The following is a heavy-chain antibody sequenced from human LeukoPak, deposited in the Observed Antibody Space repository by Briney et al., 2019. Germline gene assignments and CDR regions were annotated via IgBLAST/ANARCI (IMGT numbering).Heavy chain of an antibody. D-gene: IGHD6-19*01. V-gene: IGHV4-34*01. CDR2: INHSGST. CDR3: ARQCSSGWYVNWFDP. J-gene: IGHJ5*02. CDR1: GGSFSGYY. Sequence: PSETLSLTCAVYGGSFSGYYWSWIRQPPGKGLEWIGEINHSGSTNYNPSLKSRVTISVDTSKNQFSLKPSSVTAADTAVYYCARQCSSGWYVNWFDPWGQGTLVTVSS.